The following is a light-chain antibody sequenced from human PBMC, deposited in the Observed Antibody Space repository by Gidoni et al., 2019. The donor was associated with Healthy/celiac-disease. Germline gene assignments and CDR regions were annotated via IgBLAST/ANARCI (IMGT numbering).Light chain of an antibody. J-gene: IGLJ1*01. CDR2: DVS. CDR1: SSDVGGYNY. Sequence: HSALTQPASVSGSPGQSITISCSGTSSDVGGYNYVSWYQQHPGKVPKVMIYDVSNRPSGVSNRFSGSKSGNTASLTISGLQAEDEADYYCSSYTSSSTPYVFGTGTKVTVL. V-gene: IGLV2-14*01. CDR3: SSYTSSSTPYV.